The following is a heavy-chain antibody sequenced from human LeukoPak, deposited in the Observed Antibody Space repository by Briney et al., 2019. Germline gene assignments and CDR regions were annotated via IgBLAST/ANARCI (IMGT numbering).Heavy chain of an antibody. CDR3: ARGGSIVATTIPDYGMDV. CDR2: IYYNGRT. V-gene: IGHV4-39*07. J-gene: IGHJ6*02. Sequence: SETLSVTCTVSGDSINNNNYYWGRIRQPPGQGLEWIGNIYYNGRTYYSPSLKSRVTISVDTSKNQFSLKLSSVTAADTAVYYCARGGSIVATTIPDYGMDVWGQGTTVTVSS. CDR1: GDSINNNNYY. D-gene: IGHD5-12*01.